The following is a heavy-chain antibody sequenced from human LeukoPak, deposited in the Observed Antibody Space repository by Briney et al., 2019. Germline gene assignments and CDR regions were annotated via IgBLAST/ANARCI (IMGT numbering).Heavy chain of an antibody. D-gene: IGHD3-16*01. V-gene: IGHV4-34*01. Sequence: SSETLSLTCAVYGGSFSGYYWSWIRQPPGKGLEWIGEINHSGSTNYNPSLKSRVTISVDTSKNQFSLKLSSVTAADTAVYYCARTDYVWGSSLDYWGQRTLVTVSS. CDR3: ARTDYVWGSSLDY. CDR1: GGSFSGYY. J-gene: IGHJ4*02. CDR2: INHSGST.